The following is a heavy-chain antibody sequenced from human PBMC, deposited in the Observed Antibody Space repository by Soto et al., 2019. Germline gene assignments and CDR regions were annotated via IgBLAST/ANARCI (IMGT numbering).Heavy chain of an antibody. CDR2: IYHSGST. CDR1: GGSISSSNW. J-gene: IGHJ6*02. CDR3: ARVSGSYYYGMDV. V-gene: IGHV4-4*02. Sequence: QVQLQESGPGLVMPSGTLSLTCAVSGGSISSSNWWRWVRQPPGKGLEWIGEIYHSGSTNYKPSLQSRVTISVDKSKNQFSLKLSSVTAADTAVYYCARVSGSYYYGMDVWGQATTVTVSS. D-gene: IGHD1-26*01.